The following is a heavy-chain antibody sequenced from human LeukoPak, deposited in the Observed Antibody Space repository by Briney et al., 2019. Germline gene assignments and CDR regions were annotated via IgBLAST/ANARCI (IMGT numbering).Heavy chain of an antibody. V-gene: IGHV1-46*03. D-gene: IGHD2-15*01. Sequence: ASVKVSCKASGDTFTSYYMHWVRQAPGQGLEWMGIINPSGGSTSYAQKFQGRVTMTRDTSTSTVYMELSSLRSEDTALYYCARDTLGYCSGGSCQDGRFLGYWAQGTLVTVSS. CDR1: GDTFTSYY. CDR3: ARDTLGYCSGGSCQDGRFLGY. J-gene: IGHJ4*02. CDR2: INPSGGST.